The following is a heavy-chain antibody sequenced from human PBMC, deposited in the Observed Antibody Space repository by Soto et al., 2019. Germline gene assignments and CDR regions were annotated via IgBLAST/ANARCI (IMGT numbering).Heavy chain of an antibody. V-gene: IGHV4-39*01. D-gene: IGHD4-4*01. CDR2: IYYSGST. CDR1: GGSISSSSYY. J-gene: IGHJ6*02. CDR3: ARLQTKNYYYYYAMDV. Sequence: SETLSLTCTVSGGSISSSSYYWGWIRQPPGKGLEWIGSIYYSGSTYYNPSLKSRVTISVDTSKNQFSLKLSSVTAADTAVYYCARLQTKNYYYYYAMDVWGQGTMVTVSS.